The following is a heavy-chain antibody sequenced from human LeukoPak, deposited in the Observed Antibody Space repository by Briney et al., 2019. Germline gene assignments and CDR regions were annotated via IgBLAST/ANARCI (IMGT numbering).Heavy chain of an antibody. CDR2: ISGSGGST. CDR3: AKDAAAGSHYYYYYGMDV. Sequence: GGSPRLSCAASGFTFNTYAMSWVRQAPGKGLEWVSAISGSGGSTYYADSVKGRFTISRDNSKNTLYLQMNSLRAEDTAVYSCAKDAAAGSHYYYYYGMDVWGQGTTVTVSS. CDR1: GFTFNTYA. V-gene: IGHV3-23*01. J-gene: IGHJ6*02. D-gene: IGHD6-13*01.